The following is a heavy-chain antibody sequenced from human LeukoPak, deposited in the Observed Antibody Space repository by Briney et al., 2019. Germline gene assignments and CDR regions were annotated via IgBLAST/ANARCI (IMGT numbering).Heavy chain of an antibody. D-gene: IGHD3-3*01. Sequence: SETLSLTCALYRGSLRGDYGSWSPQPPGHGVEWIVELDHTASHNYKLSLQSRVTISVDTSTSHLSLKLSSVTAADTAVYYCARGRFLEWLRPFDYWGQGTLVTV. CDR2: LDHTASH. V-gene: IGHV4-34*01. J-gene: IGHJ4*02. CDR1: RGSLRGDY. CDR3: ARGRFLEWLRPFDY.